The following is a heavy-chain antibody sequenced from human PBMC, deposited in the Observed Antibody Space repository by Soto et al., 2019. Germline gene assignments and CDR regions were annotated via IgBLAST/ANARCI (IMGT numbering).Heavy chain of an antibody. CDR3: ARDLWGYCGTDCYPLDV. CDR1: GGSISSGGYS. V-gene: IGHV4-30-2*01. D-gene: IGHD2-21*02. J-gene: IGHJ6*02. CDR2: IYHSGST. Sequence: SETLSLTCAVSGGSISSGGYSWSWIRQPPGKGLEWIGYIYHSGSTYYNPSLKSRVTISVDTSKNQFSLKLNSVTAADTAVYYCARDLWGYCGTDCYPLDVWAQRTTVTVSS.